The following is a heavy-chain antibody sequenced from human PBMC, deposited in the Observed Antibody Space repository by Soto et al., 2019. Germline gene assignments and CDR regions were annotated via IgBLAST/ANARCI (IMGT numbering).Heavy chain of an antibody. D-gene: IGHD2-21*02. Sequence: QVQLVQSGAEVKKPGSSVKVSRKASGGTFSSYALSWVRQAPGQGLEWMGGIIPIFGTANYAQKFQGRVTITAGESTSTAYMELSSLRSEDTAVYYCAREAYCDGDCYSEYFDYWGQGTLVTVSS. J-gene: IGHJ4*02. CDR2: IIPIFGTA. CDR1: GGTFSSYA. V-gene: IGHV1-69*01. CDR3: AREAYCDGDCYSEYFDY.